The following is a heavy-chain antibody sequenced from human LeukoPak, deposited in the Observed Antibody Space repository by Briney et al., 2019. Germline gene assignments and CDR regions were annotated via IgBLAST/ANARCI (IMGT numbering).Heavy chain of an antibody. CDR1: GGSISSYY. Sequence: SETLSLTCTVSGGSISSYYWSWIRQPPGKGLEWIGYIYYSGSTNYNPSLKSRVTISVDTSKNQFSLKLSSVTAADTAVYYCARGSGFGFYYYYYYMDVWGQGTLVTVSS. CDR3: ARGSGFGFYYYYYYMDV. CDR2: IYYSGST. V-gene: IGHV4-59*01. D-gene: IGHD3-10*01. J-gene: IGHJ6*03.